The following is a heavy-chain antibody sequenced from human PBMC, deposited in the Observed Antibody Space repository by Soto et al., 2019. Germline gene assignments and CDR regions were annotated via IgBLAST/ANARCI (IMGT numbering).Heavy chain of an antibody. CDR1: GGTFSNYA. D-gene: IGHD6-19*01. Sequence: QVQLVQSGAEVKKPGSSVKVSCKVSGGTFSNYAIDWVRLAPGHGLEWMGGIVPIFGTTYYTQKFQGRATIIADDSTTTAYLEMSSLRSEDTAIYYCARVEAVAGLYNYHGLDGCGQGTAVTVSS. J-gene: IGHJ6*02. V-gene: IGHV1-69*12. CDR3: ARVEAVAGLYNYHGLDG. CDR2: IVPIFGTT.